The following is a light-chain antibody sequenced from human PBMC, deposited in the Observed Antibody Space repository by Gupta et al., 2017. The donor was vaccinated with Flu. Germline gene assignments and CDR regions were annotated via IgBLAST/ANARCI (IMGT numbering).Light chain of an antibody. CDR2: GTSDGSR. J-gene: IGLJ2*01. CDR1: TGHSNYA. Sequence: QVVLTQPPSASASLGASVTLTCTLSTGHSNYAVAWHQQQPEKGPRYLMKGTSDGSRTRGDGIPDRFSGSSSGVDRYLTISSLQSEDEGDYYCQAWGTGPVFGGGTRLTV. CDR3: QAWGTGPV. V-gene: IGLV4-69*01.